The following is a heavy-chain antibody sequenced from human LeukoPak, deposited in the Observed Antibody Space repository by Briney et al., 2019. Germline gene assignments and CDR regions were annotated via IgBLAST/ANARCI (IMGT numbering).Heavy chain of an antibody. V-gene: IGHV4-38-2*02. D-gene: IGHD3-3*02. CDR1: GYSISSGYN. CDR2: IYHSGTT. J-gene: IGHJ4*02. CDR3: ARSRTSRSGFDY. Sequence: SETLSLTCTVSGYSISSGYNWGWIRQPPGKGLEWIASIYHSGTTYYNPSLKSRVTISVDMSKNQFSLKLSSVTAADTAVYYCARSRTSRSGFDYWGQGTLVTVSS.